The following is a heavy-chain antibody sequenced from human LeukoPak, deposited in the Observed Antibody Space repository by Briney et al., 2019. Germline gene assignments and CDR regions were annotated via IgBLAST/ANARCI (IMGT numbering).Heavy chain of an antibody. V-gene: IGHV3-23*01. CDR3: AKNAGLGYCSSTSCPIDP. D-gene: IGHD2-2*01. J-gene: IGHJ5*02. Sequence: GGSLRLSCAASGFTFSSYAMNWVRQAPGKGLEWVSAISGSGGSTYYADSVKGRFTISRDNSKNTLYLQMNSLRAEDTAVYYCAKNAGLGYCSSTSCPIDPWGQGTLVTVSS. CDR2: ISGSGGST. CDR1: GFTFSSYA.